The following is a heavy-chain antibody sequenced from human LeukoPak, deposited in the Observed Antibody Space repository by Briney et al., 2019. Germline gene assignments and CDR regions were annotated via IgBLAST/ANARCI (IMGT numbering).Heavy chain of an antibody. Sequence: PSDTLSLTCTVSGGSISSSTYFWRWIRQPPGKALECIGTIHYCGRTYYHSSLKSRVTIAVDTSKNQFYMKLTSVTAADTAVYYCAKRAMSSGYDCWYFDLWGRGTLVTVSS. CDR3: AKRAMSSGYDCWYFDL. J-gene: IGHJ2*01. D-gene: IGHD3-22*01. CDR1: GGSISSSTYF. V-gene: IGHV4-39*01. CDR2: IHYCGRT.